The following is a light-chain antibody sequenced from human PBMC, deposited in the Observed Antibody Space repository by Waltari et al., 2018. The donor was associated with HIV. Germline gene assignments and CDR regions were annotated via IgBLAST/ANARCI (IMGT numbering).Light chain of an antibody. Sequence: DIQMTQSPSSLSASVGDRVTITCRAGQTINSYLNWYQHKPGKAPELLIFAASSVQSGVPSTFSGNGSETDFALTITSLQPEDFATYYCQQSYTTPFTFGPGTKVNIK. CDR3: QQSYTTPFT. CDR1: QTINSY. CDR2: AAS. J-gene: IGKJ3*01. V-gene: IGKV1-39*01.